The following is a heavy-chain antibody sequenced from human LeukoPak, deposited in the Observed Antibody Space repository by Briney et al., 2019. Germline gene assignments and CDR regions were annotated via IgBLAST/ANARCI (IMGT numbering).Heavy chain of an antibody. CDR2: IYHSGST. D-gene: IGHD3-10*01. CDR3: ARGVYGSWSYYSPEPFFDY. V-gene: IGHV4-30-2*01. CDR1: GGSISSGGYS. Sequence: SQTLSLTCAVSGGSISSGGYSWSWIRQPPGKGLEWIGYIYHSGSTYYNPSLKSRVTISVDRSKNQFSLKLSSVTAADTAVYYCARGVYGSWSYYSPEPFFDYWGQGTLVTVSS. J-gene: IGHJ4*02.